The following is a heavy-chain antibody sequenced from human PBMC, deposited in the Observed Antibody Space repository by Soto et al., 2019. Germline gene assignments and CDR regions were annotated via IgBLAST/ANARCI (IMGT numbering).Heavy chain of an antibody. CDR1: GGSISSSNW. CDR3: ARPIYDFWSGYYYYYYGMDV. J-gene: IGHJ6*02. V-gene: IGHV4-39*01. D-gene: IGHD3-3*01. CDR2: IYYSGST. Sequence: SETLSLTCGVSGGSISSSNWWSWVRQPPGKGLEWIGSIYYSGSTYYNPSLKSRVTISVDTSKNQFSLKLSSVTAADTAVYYCARPIYDFWSGYYYYYYGMDVWGQGTTVTVSS.